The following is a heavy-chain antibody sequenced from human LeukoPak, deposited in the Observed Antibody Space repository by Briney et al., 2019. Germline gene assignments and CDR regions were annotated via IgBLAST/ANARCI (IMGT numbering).Heavy chain of an antibody. Sequence: GGSLRLSCVASGFTFSNYRMLWVRQAPGKGLMWVSLISTDGKSTRYAESVKGRFTISRDNAKNALYLQMNSLRAEDTAVYYCASSYGRDVYTPPDWWGQGTLVTVSS. J-gene: IGHJ4*02. CDR2: ISTDGKST. CDR3: ASSYGRDVYTPPDW. D-gene: IGHD5-24*01. CDR1: GFTFSNYR. V-gene: IGHV3-74*01.